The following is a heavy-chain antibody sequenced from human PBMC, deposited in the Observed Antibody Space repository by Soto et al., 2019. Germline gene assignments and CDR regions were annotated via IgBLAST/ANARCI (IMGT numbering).Heavy chain of an antibody. CDR1: GYSFTTHA. D-gene: IGHD1-1*01. Sequence: ASVKVSCKASGYSFTTHAMHCLRQAPGQSLEWMGWINGGTGQTKHSQRFQGRVNITRDASASTAYMELSSLRSEDTAVYYCARGKGMEENYYYYGLDIWGQGTTVTVSS. V-gene: IGHV1-3*01. J-gene: IGHJ6*02. CDR2: INGGTGQT. CDR3: ARGKGMEENYYYYGLDI.